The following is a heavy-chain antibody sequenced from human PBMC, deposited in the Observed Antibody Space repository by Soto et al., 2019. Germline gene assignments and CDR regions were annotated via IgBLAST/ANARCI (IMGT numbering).Heavy chain of an antibody. V-gene: IGHV1-69*13. CDR3: ARTAPMDAGDKYYYDF. J-gene: IGHJ4*02. Sequence: SVKVSCKTSGGTFSTFGISWVRQAPGQGLEWMGGIIPFFGTAEYSQKFEDRITITADESTNTVYMDLRSLTSEDTAIYYCARTAPMDAGDKYYYDFWGQGALVTVSS. CDR2: IIPFFGTA. CDR1: GGTFSTFG. D-gene: IGHD3-16*01.